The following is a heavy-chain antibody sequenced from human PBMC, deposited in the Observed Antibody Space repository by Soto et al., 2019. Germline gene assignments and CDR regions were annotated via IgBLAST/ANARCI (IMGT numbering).Heavy chain of an antibody. Sequence: GGSLRLSCAASGFTFSSYAMSWVRQAPGKGLEWVSAISGSGGSTYYADSVKGRFTISRDNSKNTLYLQMNSLRAEDTAVYYCAKDLVDSGSYPTFDYWGQGTLVTVSS. CDR1: GFTFSSYA. V-gene: IGHV3-23*01. CDR3: AKDLVDSGSYPTFDY. D-gene: IGHD1-26*01. J-gene: IGHJ4*02. CDR2: ISGSGGST.